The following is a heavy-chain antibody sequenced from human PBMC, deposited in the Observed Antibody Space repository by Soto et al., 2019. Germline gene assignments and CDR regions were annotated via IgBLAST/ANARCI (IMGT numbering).Heavy chain of an antibody. D-gene: IGHD1-26*01. V-gene: IGHV3-48*03. J-gene: IGHJ6*02. CDR1: GFTFSSYE. CDR3: ARPQEYYAFGRAYSRLYGMDV. CDR2: ISSSGSTI. Sequence: GGSLRLSCAASGFTFSSYEMNWVRQAPGKGLEWVSYISSSGSTIYYADSVKGRFTISRDNAKNSLYLQMNSLRAEDTAVYYCARPQEYYAFGRAYSRLYGMDVWGQGTTVTVSS.